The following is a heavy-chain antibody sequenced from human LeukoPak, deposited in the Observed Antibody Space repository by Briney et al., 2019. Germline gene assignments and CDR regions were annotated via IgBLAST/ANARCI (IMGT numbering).Heavy chain of an antibody. J-gene: IGHJ4*02. Sequence: SETLSLTCTVSGYSISSGYYWGWIRQPPGKGLEWIGYIYHSGSTDYNSSLKSRVTISEDTSKKQFSLKVSSVTAADTAMYYCARVSGYDWESFYDYWGQGSLVTVSS. D-gene: IGHD5-12*01. CDR1: GYSISSGYY. CDR2: IYHSGST. V-gene: IGHV4-38-2*02. CDR3: ARVSGYDWESFYDY.